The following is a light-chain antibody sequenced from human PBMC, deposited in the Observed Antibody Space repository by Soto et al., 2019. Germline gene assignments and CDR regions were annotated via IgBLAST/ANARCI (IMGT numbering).Light chain of an antibody. J-gene: IGKJ4*01. CDR3: MQTIQLPLT. CDR2: EVS. CDR1: QSLRHSDGRTY. V-gene: IGKV2D-29*01. Sequence: IVLTQTPLYLSVTPGPPASISCKSSQSLRHSDGRTYVYWYVQRPGQPPQLLIYEVSNRFSGVPDRFGGYGAGTDFTLEISRVEAEDVGIYYCMQTIQLPLTFGGGTKVDIK.